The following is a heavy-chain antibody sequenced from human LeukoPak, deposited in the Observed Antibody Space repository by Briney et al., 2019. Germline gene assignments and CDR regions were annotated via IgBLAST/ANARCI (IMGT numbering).Heavy chain of an antibody. V-gene: IGHV1-69*04. CDR1: GGTFTSYG. D-gene: IGHD1-26*01. CDR2: IIPIVGIL. Sequence: ASVKVSCKASGGTFTSYGINWVRQAPGLGLEWMGRIIPIVGILNYAQRFQGRVTTTADNSTNIAYMELSSLRSEDTAVYYCARGGSYYFYNGMDVWGQGTTVTVSS. J-gene: IGHJ6*02. CDR3: ARGGSYYFYNGMDV.